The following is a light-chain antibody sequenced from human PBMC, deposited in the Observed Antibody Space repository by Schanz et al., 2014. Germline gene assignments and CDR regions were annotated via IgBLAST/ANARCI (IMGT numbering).Light chain of an antibody. CDR3: SSYAGSNRLV. CDR2: DVS. CDR1: GNDIGMYNL. Sequence: QSALTQPASVSGSPGQSITISCSGTGNDIGMYNLVSWYQQHPGKAPRLMIFDVSKRPSGVPDRFSGSKSGNTASLTVSGLQAEDEADYYCSSYAGSNRLVFGGGTKLTVL. J-gene: IGLJ3*02. V-gene: IGLV2-14*02.